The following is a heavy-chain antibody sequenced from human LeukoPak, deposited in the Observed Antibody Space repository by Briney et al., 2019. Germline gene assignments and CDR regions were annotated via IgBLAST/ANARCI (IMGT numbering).Heavy chain of an antibody. CDR3: AKDLPADCSSTSCYAGIGF. D-gene: IGHD2-2*01. J-gene: IGHJ4*02. V-gene: IGHV3-30*02. Sequence: DSVKGRFTISRDNSKNTLYLQMNSLRAEDTAVYYCAKDLPADCSSTSCYAGIGFWGQGTLVTVSS.